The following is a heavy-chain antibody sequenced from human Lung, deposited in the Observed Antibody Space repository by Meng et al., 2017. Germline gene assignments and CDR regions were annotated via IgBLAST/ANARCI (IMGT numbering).Heavy chain of an antibody. J-gene: IGHJ2*01. CDR2: INHSGST. CDR3: ARPKQANWYFDL. Sequence: HVQLQQWGAGLLKPSETLSLTCAVYGGSFSGYYWSWIRQPPGKGLEWIGEINHSGSTNYNPSLKSRVTISVDTSKNQFSLKLSSVTAADTAVYYCARPKQANWYFDLWGRGTLVTVSS. D-gene: IGHD1/OR15-1a*01. CDR1: GGSFSGYY. V-gene: IGHV4-34*01.